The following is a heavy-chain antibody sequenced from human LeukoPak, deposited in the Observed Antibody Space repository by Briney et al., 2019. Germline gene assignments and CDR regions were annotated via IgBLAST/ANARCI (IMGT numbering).Heavy chain of an antibody. CDR2: IYYSGST. Sequence: SETLSLTCTVSGGSISGYYWNWIRQSPGKGLEWIGYIYYSGSTNYNPSLKSRVTISVDTSKNQFSLKLSSVTAADTAVYYCARWDTGRYAFDIWGQGTMVTVSS. J-gene: IGHJ3*02. CDR1: GGSISGYY. D-gene: IGHD1-1*01. CDR3: ARWDTGRYAFDI. V-gene: IGHV4-59*01.